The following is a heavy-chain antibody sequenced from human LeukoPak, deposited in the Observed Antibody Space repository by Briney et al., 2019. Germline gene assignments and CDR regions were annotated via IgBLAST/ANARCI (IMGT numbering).Heavy chain of an antibody. V-gene: IGHV4-4*07. CDR2: LYGSGSI. J-gene: IGHJ6*02. CDR3: AREARLASAAGLDV. D-gene: IGHD5-12*01. CDR1: GGSISTYY. Sequence: SETLSLTCTVSGGSISTYYWSWIRQPAGKGLEWIGRLYGSGSINYNPSLKSRLSPSGDTSKNQFSLKLSSVTAADTAVYYCAREARLASAAGLDVWGQGTMVTVSS.